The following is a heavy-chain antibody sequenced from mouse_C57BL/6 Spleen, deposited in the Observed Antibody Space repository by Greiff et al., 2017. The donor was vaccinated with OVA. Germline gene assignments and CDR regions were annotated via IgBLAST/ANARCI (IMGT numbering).Heavy chain of an antibody. CDR2: IDPNSGGT. CDR3: ASPNWAWFAY. V-gene: IGHV1-72*01. Sequence: QVQLQQPGAELVKPGASVTLSCKASGYTFTSYWMHWVKQRPGRGLEWIGRIDPNSGGTKYNEKFKSKATLTVDKPSSTAYMQLSSLTSEDSAVYYCASPNWAWFAYWGQGTLVTVSA. D-gene: IGHD4-1*01. J-gene: IGHJ3*01. CDR1: GYTFTSYW.